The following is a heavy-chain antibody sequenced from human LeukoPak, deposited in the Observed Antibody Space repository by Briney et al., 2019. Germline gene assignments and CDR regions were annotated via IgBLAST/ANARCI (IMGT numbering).Heavy chain of an antibody. CDR2: IYTSGST. D-gene: IGHD6-19*01. Sequence: SETLSLTCAVYGGSFSGYYWSWIRQPPGKGLEWIGRIYTSGSTNYNPSLKSRVTMSVDTSKNQFSLRLSSVTAADTAVYFCARRFNSVWYFDYWGQGTLVTVSS. CDR1: GGSFSGYY. CDR3: ARRFNSVWYFDY. V-gene: IGHV4-59*10. J-gene: IGHJ4*02.